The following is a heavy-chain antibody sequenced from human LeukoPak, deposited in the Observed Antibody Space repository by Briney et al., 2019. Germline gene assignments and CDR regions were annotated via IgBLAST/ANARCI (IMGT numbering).Heavy chain of an antibody. CDR1: GGSLSGYY. D-gene: IGHD5-12*01. V-gene: IGHV4-34*01. J-gene: IGHJ4*02. CDR2: INHSGST. CDR3: ARGLSRLPSGGY. Sequence: PSETLSLTCAVYGGSLSGYYWSWIRQPPGKGLQWIGEINHSGSTNYNTSLKGRVTISIDTSKNQFSLKLNSVTAADTGVYYCARGLSRLPSGGYWGQGTLVTVSS.